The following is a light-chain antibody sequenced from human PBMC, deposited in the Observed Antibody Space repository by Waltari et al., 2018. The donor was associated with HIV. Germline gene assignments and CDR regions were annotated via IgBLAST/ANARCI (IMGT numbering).Light chain of an antibody. V-gene: IGKV2-28*01. CDR3: MQSLEIPHT. J-gene: IGKJ2*01. CDR1: QSLLHSDGYNF. Sequence: VMTQSPLSLPVTPGEPATISCRSAQSLLHSDGYNFLDWYLQRPGQPPQLWIYLGSHRAPGVPTRFTGSGSDTNFILNITRVEADDVGVYLCMQSLEIPHTFGQGTRVEI. CDR2: LGS.